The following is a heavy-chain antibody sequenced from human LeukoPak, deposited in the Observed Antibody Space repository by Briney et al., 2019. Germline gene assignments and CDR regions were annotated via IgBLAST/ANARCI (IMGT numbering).Heavy chain of an antibody. D-gene: IGHD1-26*01. V-gene: IGHV4-39*01. Sequence: KPSQTLSLTCTVSGGSISSSSYYWGWIRQPPGKGLEWIGSIYYSGSTYYNPSLKSRVTISVDPSKNQFSLKLSSVTAADTAVYYCARHLSVVGATDDAFDIWGQGTMVTVSS. CDR1: GGSISSSSYY. CDR2: IYYSGST. CDR3: ARHLSVVGATDDAFDI. J-gene: IGHJ3*02.